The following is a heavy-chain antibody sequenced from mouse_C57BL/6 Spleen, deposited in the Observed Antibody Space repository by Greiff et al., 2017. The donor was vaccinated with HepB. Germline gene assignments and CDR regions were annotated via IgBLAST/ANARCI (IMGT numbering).Heavy chain of an antibody. CDR3: AREGYRAWFAY. CDR2: ISSGGSYT. D-gene: IGHD2-14*01. J-gene: IGHJ3*01. CDR1: GFTFSSYG. Sequence: DVKLVESGGDLVKPGGSLKLSCAASGFTFSSYGMSWVRQTPDKRLEWVATISSGGSYTYYPDSVKGRFTISRDNAKNTLYLQMSSLKSEDTAMYYCAREGYRAWFAYWGQGTLVTVSA. V-gene: IGHV5-6*02.